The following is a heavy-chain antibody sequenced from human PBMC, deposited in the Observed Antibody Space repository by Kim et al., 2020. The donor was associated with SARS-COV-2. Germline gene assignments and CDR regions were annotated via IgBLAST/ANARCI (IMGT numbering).Heavy chain of an antibody. CDR3: ARLFPTPQPGRYGSGSYYPY. CDR1: GYSFTSYW. D-gene: IGHD3-10*01. Sequence: GESLKISCKGSGYSFTSYWISWVRQMPGKGLEWMGRIDPSDSYTNYSPSFQGHVTISADKSISTAYLQWSSLKASDTAMYYCARLFPTPQPGRYGSGSYYPYWGQGTLVTVSS. V-gene: IGHV5-10-1*01. J-gene: IGHJ4*02. CDR2: IDPSDSYT.